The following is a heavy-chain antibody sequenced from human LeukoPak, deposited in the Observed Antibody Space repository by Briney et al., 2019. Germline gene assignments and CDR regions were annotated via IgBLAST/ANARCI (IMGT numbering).Heavy chain of an antibody. CDR1: GYTFTSYG. J-gene: IGHJ4*02. Sequence: GAAVKVSCKASGYTFTSYGFSWVRQAPGQGLEWMGWISAYNGNTNYAQKLQGRVTMTTDTYTSTAYLELRSLRADDTAVYYCARQCCSGGSCYIDYWGQGTLVTVSS. D-gene: IGHD2-15*01. CDR3: ARQCCSGGSCYIDY. CDR2: ISAYNGNT. V-gene: IGHV1-18*01.